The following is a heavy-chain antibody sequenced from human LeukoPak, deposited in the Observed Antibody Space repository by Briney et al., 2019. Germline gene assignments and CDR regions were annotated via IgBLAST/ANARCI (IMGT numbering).Heavy chain of an antibody. D-gene: IGHD3-9*01. CDR3: ARDPRYYDILTGYYYYYGMDV. Sequence: GGFLRLSCAASGFTFSSYWMSWVRQAPGKGLEWVANIKQDGTEKYYVDSVKGRFTISRDNAKNSLYLQMNSLRAEDTAVYYCARDPRYYDILTGYYYYYGMDVWGQGTTVTVSS. CDR2: IKQDGTEK. J-gene: IGHJ6*02. CDR1: GFTFSSYW. V-gene: IGHV3-7*01.